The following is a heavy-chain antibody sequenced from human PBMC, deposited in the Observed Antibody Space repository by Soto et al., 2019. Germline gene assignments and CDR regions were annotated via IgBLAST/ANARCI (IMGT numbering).Heavy chain of an antibody. CDR3: AKSSGSGYRAFDD. CDR1: VDTFSLYT. V-gene: IGHV1-69*02. J-gene: IGHJ4*02. Sequence: QVQLVQSGAELKKPGSSVKVSCKASVDTFSLYTSNWGRQAPGLGLEWMGRVNPIMSMSNYAQKFQGRVTMTADKSTSTAYMALRSLRSEDMAFYYCAKSSGSGYRAFDDWGQGALVTVSS. D-gene: IGHD3-10*01. CDR2: VNPIMSMS.